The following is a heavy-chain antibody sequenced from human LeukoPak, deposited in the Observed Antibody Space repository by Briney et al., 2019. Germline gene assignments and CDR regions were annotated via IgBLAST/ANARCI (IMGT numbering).Heavy chain of an antibody. CDR1: GFTFSRYA. Sequence: GRSLRLSCAASGFTFSRYAMHWVRQAPGKGLEWVAVISYDGSNKYYADSVKGRFTISRDNSKNTLYLQMNSLRAEDTAVYYCARGERAAAYFLVDYWGQGTLVTVSS. CDR3: ARGERAAAYFLVDY. J-gene: IGHJ4*02. V-gene: IGHV3-30*04. D-gene: IGHD2/OR15-2a*01. CDR2: ISYDGSNK.